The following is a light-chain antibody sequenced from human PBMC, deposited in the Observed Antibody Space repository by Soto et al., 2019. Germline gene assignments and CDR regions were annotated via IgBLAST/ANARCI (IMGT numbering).Light chain of an antibody. Sequence: HLTHYPASRSASVGARIDRTYRASQGISSYLAWYQQKPGKAPKLLIYAASTLQSGVPSRFSGSGSGRELTLSFSSLQPEAFATSFCQQLNSYLFTFGQGTKVDIK. CDR3: QQLNSYLFT. J-gene: IGKJ3*01. V-gene: IGKV1-9*01. CDR2: AAS. CDR1: QGISSY.